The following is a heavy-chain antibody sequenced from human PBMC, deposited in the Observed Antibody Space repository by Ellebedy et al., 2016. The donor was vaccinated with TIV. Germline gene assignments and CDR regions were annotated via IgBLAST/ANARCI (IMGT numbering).Heavy chain of an antibody. CDR2: IYPLNSDT. D-gene: IGHD5-24*01. J-gene: IGHJ4*02. CDR3: ARHRGNRNGYSLPNYYFDY. Sequence: GESLKISXTGSGYSFSSYWIAWVRQMPGKDLEWMGIIYPLNSDTRYSPSFQGQVTISADKSITTAYLQWSTLEASDTAMYYCARHRGNRNGYSLPNYYFDYWGQGTLVTVSS. V-gene: IGHV5-51*01. CDR1: GYSFSSYW.